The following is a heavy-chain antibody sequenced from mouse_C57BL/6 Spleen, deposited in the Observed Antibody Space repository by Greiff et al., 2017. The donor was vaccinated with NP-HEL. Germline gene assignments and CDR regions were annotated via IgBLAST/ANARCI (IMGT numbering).Heavy chain of an antibody. CDR3: ARVTTVVPSFAY. CDR2: IYPGDGDT. CDR1: GYAFSSSW. Sequence: VQLQQSGPELVKPGASVKISCKASGYAFSSSWMNWVKQRPGKGLEWIGRIYPGDGDTNYNGKFKGKATLTADKSSSTAYMQLSSLTSEDSAVYFCARVTTVVPSFAYWGHGTLVTVSA. V-gene: IGHV1-82*01. D-gene: IGHD1-1*01. J-gene: IGHJ3*01.